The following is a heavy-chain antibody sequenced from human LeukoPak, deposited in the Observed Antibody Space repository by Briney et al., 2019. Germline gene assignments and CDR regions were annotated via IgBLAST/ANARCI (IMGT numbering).Heavy chain of an antibody. D-gene: IGHD5-18*01. CDR3: ARDSIGYSYGNRKSFDY. J-gene: IGHJ4*02. CDR1: GFTFSSYG. Sequence: GGSLRLSCAASGFTFSSYGMHWVRQAPGKGLEWVAVIWYDGSNKYYADSVKGRFTISRDNAKNSLYLQMNSLRDEDTAVYYCARDSIGYSYGNRKSFDYWGQGTLVTVSS. V-gene: IGHV3-33*01. CDR2: IWYDGSNK.